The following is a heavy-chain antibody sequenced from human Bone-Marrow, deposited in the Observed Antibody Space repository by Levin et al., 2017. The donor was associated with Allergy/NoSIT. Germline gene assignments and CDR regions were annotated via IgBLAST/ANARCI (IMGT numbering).Heavy chain of an antibody. D-gene: IGHD3-22*01. CDR2: IIPIIGTI. V-gene: IGHV1-69*06. Sequence: SVKVSCKASGATFNNYVINWVRQAPGQGLEWMGGIIPIIGTINNAQKFRDRVTITADKSTSEAYMELSGLRSEDTAVYYCAGGSDGSGPFDYWGQGTDIIVSS. CDR3: AGGSDGSGPFDY. J-gene: IGHJ4*02. CDR1: GATFNNYV.